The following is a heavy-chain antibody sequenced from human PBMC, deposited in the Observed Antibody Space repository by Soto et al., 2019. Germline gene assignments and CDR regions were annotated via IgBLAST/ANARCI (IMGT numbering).Heavy chain of an antibody. CDR3: ARDSRSWYGGDYYYYGMDV. CDR2: IYYSGSN. CDR1: GGSINSGGYY. Sequence: LSLTCTVSGGSINSGGYYWSWIRQHPGKGLEWIGYIYYSGSNYYNPSLKSRVTISVDTSKNQFSLNLSSVTAADTAVYYCARDSRSWYGGDYYYYGMDVWGQGTTVTVSS. V-gene: IGHV4-31*03. J-gene: IGHJ6*02. D-gene: IGHD6-13*01.